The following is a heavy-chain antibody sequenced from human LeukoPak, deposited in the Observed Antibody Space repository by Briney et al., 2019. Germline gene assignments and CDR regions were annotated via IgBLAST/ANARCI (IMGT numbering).Heavy chain of an antibody. CDR2: IKKDGSGE. Sequence: PGGSLRLSCAGSGFTFSTNWMSWVRQAPGRGLEWVATIKKDGSGEYYADSVKGRFTISRDNPKNSLFLQMNSLRGEDAAVYYCVRDSFSGTWGKFRFDLWGQGALVTVSS. V-gene: IGHV3-7*01. J-gene: IGHJ5*02. CDR1: GFTFSTNW. D-gene: IGHD3-16*01. CDR3: VRDSFSGTWGKFRFDL.